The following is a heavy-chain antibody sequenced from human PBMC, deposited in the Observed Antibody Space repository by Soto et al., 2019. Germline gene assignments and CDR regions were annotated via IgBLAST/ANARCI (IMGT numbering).Heavy chain of an antibody. D-gene: IGHD3-9*01. Sequence: QVQLVQSGAEVKKPGSSVKVSCKASGGTFSSYAISWVRQAPGQGLEWMGGIIPIFGTANYAQKFQGRVTIAADESTSPAYMELSSLRSEDTAVYYCARGPYDILTGPDYYYYGMDVWGQGTTVTVSS. CDR1: GGTFSSYA. CDR3: ARGPYDILTGPDYYYYGMDV. J-gene: IGHJ6*02. CDR2: IIPIFGTA. V-gene: IGHV1-69*12.